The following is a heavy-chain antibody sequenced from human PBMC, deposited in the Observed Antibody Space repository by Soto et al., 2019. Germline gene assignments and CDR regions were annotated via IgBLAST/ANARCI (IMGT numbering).Heavy chain of an antibody. CDR3: AIARVADSSLDH. Sequence: SLRLSCVGSGFTFSNNAMHWVRQAPGKGLEWVAFTSYDSSEIFYADSVKGRFTISRDNPENTLFLHMNSPGADDTAVYYCAIARVADSSLDHWGQGILVTVSS. D-gene: IGHD3-3*01. CDR2: TSYDSSEI. V-gene: IGHV3-30*01. J-gene: IGHJ4*01. CDR1: GFTFSNNA.